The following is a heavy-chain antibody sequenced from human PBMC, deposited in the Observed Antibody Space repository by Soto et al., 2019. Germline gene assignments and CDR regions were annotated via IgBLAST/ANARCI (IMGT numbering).Heavy chain of an antibody. Sequence: GGSLRLSCAASGFTFSSYAMHWVRQAPGKGLEWVAVISYDGSNKYYADSVKGRFTISRDNSKNTLYLQMNSLRAEDTAVYYCARVTGAVSSIAAAGIGYWGQGTLVTVSS. V-gene: IGHV3-30-3*01. CDR2: ISYDGSNK. D-gene: IGHD6-13*01. CDR3: ARVTGAVSSIAAAGIGY. J-gene: IGHJ4*02. CDR1: GFTFSSYA.